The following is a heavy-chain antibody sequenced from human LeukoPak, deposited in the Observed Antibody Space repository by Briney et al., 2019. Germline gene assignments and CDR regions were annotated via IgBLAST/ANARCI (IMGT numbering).Heavy chain of an antibody. D-gene: IGHD1-1*01. CDR1: SDSMTSYC. J-gene: IGHJ4*02. V-gene: IGHV4-59*12. CDR2: VYHSGST. Sequence: AETLSLTCSVSSDSMTSYCWRWIRQPPGKGLEWIGYVYHSGSTSYNPSLKSRVSISEDTSKNQCSLKLESVTADDTAVHYFARANTNWNPPDYWGQGTLVTVSS. CDR3: ARANTNWNPPDY.